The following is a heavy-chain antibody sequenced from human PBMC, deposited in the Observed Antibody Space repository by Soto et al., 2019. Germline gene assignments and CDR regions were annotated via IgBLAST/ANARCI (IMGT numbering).Heavy chain of an antibody. V-gene: IGHV3-30*18. CDR2: ISYDGSNT. J-gene: IGHJ4*02. Sequence: QVQLVESGGGVVQPGRSLRLSCVASGFTFSSYGMHWVRQAPGKGLEWVAIISYDGSNTYYADSVKGRFTISRDNSKNTLYLQMNSLRAEDTSVYYCAKEGGLGYYISSSYYFDYWGQGTLVTVSS. CDR3: AKEGGLGYYISSSYYFDY. D-gene: IGHD1-26*01. CDR1: GFTFSSYG.